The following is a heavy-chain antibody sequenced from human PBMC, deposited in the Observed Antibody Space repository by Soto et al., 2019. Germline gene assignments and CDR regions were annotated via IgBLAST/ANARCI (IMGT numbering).Heavy chain of an antibody. CDR3: TRLPNWNFRFDP. CDR1: GFIFSCSA. CDR2: IKSKTNSYAT. D-gene: IGHD1-7*01. J-gene: IGHJ5*02. V-gene: IGHV3-73*01. Sequence: PGESLRLSCAASGFIFSCSAVHWVRQASGKGLEWVGRIKSKTNSYATAYAASVKGRFTISRDDSKNTAYLQMNSLKIEDTAVYYCTRLPNWNFRFDPWGQGTLVTVSS.